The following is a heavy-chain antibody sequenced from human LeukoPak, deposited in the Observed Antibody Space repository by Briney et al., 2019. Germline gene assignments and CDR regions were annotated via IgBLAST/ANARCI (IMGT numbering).Heavy chain of an antibody. CDR1: GVSISRSTYY. D-gene: IGHD3-10*01. CDR2: IYHTGNT. J-gene: IGHJ4*02. CDR3: ARLGGRSGTYFNDFDY. Sequence: SETLSLTCAVSGVSISRSTYYWGWIRQPPGKGLEWIGNIYHTGNTYYNPSLKSRVTISVDTSKNQFSLKLSSMTAADTAVYYCARLGGRSGTYFNDFDYWGQGTLVTVSS. V-gene: IGHV4-39*01.